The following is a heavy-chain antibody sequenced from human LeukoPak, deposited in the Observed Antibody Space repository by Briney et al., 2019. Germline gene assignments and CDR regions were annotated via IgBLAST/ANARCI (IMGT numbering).Heavy chain of an antibody. Sequence: SETLSLTCTVSGGSISSYYWSWIRQPAGKGLEWIGRIYTSGSTNYNPSPKSRVTMSVDTSKNQFSLKLSSVTAADTAEYYCAREEDYYGSGSYCLLDPWGQGTLVTVSS. V-gene: IGHV4-4*07. CDR1: GGSISSYY. CDR2: IYTSGST. CDR3: AREEDYYGSGSYCLLDP. J-gene: IGHJ5*02. D-gene: IGHD3-10*01.